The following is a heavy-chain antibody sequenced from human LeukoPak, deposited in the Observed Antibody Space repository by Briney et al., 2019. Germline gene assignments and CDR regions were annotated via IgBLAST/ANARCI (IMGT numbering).Heavy chain of an antibody. CDR1: GGSISSGGYY. V-gene: IGHV4-31*03. CDR3: ARAVDTAMRLSWFDP. CDR2: IYYNGST. Sequence: SQTLSLTCTVSGGSISSGGYYWSWIRQHPGKGLEWIGYIYYNGSTYYNPSLKSRVTISVDTSKNQFSLKLSSVTAADTAVYYCARAVDTAMRLSWFDPWGQGTLVTVSS. J-gene: IGHJ5*02. D-gene: IGHD5-18*01.